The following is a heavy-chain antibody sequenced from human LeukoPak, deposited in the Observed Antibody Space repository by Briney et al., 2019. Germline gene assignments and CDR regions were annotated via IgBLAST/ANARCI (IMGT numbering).Heavy chain of an antibody. CDR3: AKEGRGSSSWYGTGY. J-gene: IGHJ4*02. CDR1: GGSISSGSYY. V-gene: IGHV4-61*02. CDR2: IYTSGST. D-gene: IGHD6-13*01. Sequence: SQTLSLTCTVSGGSISSGSYYWSWIRQPAGKGLEWIGRIYTSGSTNYNPSLKSRVTISVDTSKNQFSLKLSSVTAADTAVYYCAKEGRGSSSWYGTGYWGQGTLVTVSS.